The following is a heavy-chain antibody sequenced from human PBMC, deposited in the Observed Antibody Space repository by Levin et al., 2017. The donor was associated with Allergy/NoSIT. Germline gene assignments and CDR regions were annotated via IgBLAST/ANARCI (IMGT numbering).Heavy chain of an antibody. CDR1: GFTFGDYA. V-gene: IGHV3-49*04. CDR3: ARGGPPNYDYNWGSYRDGYFDY. Sequence: GGSLRLSCTGSGFTFGDYAMSWVRQAPGKGLEWVGFIRNKAHGGTTEYAAFVKGRLTISRDDSKSIAYLQMNSLKTEDTAVYFCARGGPPNYDYNWGSYRDGYFDYWGQGTLVTVSS. J-gene: IGHJ4*02. D-gene: IGHD3-16*02. CDR2: IRNKAHGGTT.